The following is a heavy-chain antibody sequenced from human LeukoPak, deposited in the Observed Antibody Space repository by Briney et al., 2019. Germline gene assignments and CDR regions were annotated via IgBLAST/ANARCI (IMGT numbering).Heavy chain of an antibody. CDR1: GFTFSSYS. CDR3: ARDRVVSGRFGEVAS. V-gene: IGHV3-21*01. Sequence: GGSLRLSCAASGFTFSSYSMNWVRQAPGKGLEWVSFISSSSTYIYYANSVKGRFTISRDDAKNSLYLQMSSLRADDTAVYYCARDRVVSGRFGEVASWGQGTLVTVSS. J-gene: IGHJ5*01. D-gene: IGHD3-10*01. CDR2: ISSSSTYI.